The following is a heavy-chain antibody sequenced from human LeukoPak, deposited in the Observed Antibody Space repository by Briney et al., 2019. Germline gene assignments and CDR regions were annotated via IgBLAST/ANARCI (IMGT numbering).Heavy chain of an antibody. Sequence: ASVKVSCKVSGYTLTELSMHWVRQAPGKGLEWMGGFDPEDGETIYAQKFQGRVTMTEDTSTDTAYMELSSLRSEDTAVYYCATLLTYYYDSRHQAFDIWGQGTMVTVSS. D-gene: IGHD3-22*01. J-gene: IGHJ3*02. CDR2: FDPEDGET. CDR3: ATLLTYYYDSRHQAFDI. CDR1: GYTLTELS. V-gene: IGHV1-24*01.